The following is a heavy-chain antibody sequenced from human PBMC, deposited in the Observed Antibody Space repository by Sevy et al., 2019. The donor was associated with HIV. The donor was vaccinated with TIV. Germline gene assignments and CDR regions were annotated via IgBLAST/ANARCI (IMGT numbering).Heavy chain of an antibody. V-gene: IGHV3-48*02. CDR2: FDRTDIT. Sequence: GGSLRLSCEASGFTLSSYTMNWVRQSPEKGLEWVPTFDRTDITHYADSVKGRFIISRDTAKNSLFLQMNSLRDDDTAMYFCVRDERAIASHFDYWGWGTLVTVSS. CDR1: GFTLSSYT. CDR3: VRDERAIASHFDY. D-gene: IGHD2-21*01. J-gene: IGHJ4*02.